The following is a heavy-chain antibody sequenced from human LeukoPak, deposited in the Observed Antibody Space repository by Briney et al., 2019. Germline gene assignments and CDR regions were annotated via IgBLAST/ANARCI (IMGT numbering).Heavy chain of an antibody. CDR2: ISGSGGST. CDR3: MLGELSSGFDY. V-gene: IGHV3-23*01. J-gene: IGHJ4*02. D-gene: IGHD3-16*02. Sequence: GSLRLSCAASGFTFSSYAMSWVRQAPGKGLEWVSAISGSGGSTYYADSVKGRFTISRDNSKNTLYLQMNSLRAEDTAVYYCMLGELSSGFDYWGQGTLVTVSS. CDR1: GFTFSSYA.